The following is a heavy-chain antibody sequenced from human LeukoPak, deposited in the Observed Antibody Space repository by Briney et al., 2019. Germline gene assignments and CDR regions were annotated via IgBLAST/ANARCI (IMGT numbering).Heavy chain of an antibody. D-gene: IGHD3-10*01. CDR1: GFTFSSYG. J-gene: IGHJ4*02. CDR2: IGSSGGTT. CDR3: AQLVGGTGSYS. V-gene: IGHV3-23*01. Sequence: PGGSLRLSCAASGFTFSSYGMGWVRQAPGKGLEWVSSIGSSGGTTKYADSVKSRFTISRDNSKSTLYLQMNNLRAEDMALYYCAQLVGGTGSYSWGQGTLVTVSS.